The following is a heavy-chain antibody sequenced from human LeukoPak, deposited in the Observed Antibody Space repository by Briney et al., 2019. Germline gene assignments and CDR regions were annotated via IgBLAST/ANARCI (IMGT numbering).Heavy chain of an antibody. CDR1: GYTFANYY. D-gene: IGHD3-10*01. Sequence: ASVKVSCKASGYTFANYYIHWVRQAPGQGLEWMAIVNPSGGSTSYAQKFQGRVTMTRDTSTSTVYMELSSLRSEDTAVYYCARASQPFGQGAGDNWGQGTLVTVSS. V-gene: IGHV1-46*01. CDR2: VNPSGGST. CDR3: ARASQPFGQGAGDN. J-gene: IGHJ4*02.